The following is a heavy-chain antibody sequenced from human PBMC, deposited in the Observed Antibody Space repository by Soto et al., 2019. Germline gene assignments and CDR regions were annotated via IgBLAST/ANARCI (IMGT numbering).Heavy chain of an antibody. D-gene: IGHD2-15*01. Sequence: QVQLVQSGAEVKKPGSAVKVSCEASGGPFSSDSFSWVRQAPGQGLEWMGGIIPMFETPIYAQKFQDRVTITADESTSTAYMQLSSLRSGDTAVYYCARSGGLDRDFNYWGQGSLVTVSS. V-gene: IGHV1-69*12. CDR3: ARSGGLDRDFNY. CDR1: GGPFSSDS. J-gene: IGHJ4*02. CDR2: IIPMFETP.